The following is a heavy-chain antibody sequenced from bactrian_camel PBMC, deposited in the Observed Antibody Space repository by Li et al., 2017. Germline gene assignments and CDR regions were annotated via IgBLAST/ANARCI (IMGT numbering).Heavy chain of an antibody. CDR1: GFTFSSCD. J-gene: IGHJ4*01. CDR2: ISQSGSTT. CDR3: VRDGGHSDLSS. D-gene: IGHD1*01. V-gene: IGHV3S40*01. Sequence: DVQLVESGGGSVQPGGSLRLSCAASGFTFSSCDMKWVRAAPGNGLEWVASISQSGSTTYYADSVKGRFTISRDNAKNTVYLQMNSLKPEDTAVYYCVRDGGHSDLSSGARGPRSPSP.